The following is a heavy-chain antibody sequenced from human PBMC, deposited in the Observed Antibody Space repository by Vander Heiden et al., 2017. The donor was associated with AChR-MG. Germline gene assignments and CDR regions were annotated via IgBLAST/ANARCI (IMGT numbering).Heavy chain of an antibody. D-gene: IGHD3-22*01. CDR1: GFTVSSHD. CDR3: ARSYYYDSSGYLGYYYGMDV. Sequence: EVQLVESGGGLVQPGGSLRLSCAASGFTVSSHDMHWVRLPTGKGLEWVSVIATTGDTYYPGSVKGRFTISRENAKNSLYLQMNSLRAGDTAVYYCARSYYYDSSGYLGYYYGMDVWGQGTTVTVSS. V-gene: IGHV3-13*01. CDR2: IATTGDT. J-gene: IGHJ6*02.